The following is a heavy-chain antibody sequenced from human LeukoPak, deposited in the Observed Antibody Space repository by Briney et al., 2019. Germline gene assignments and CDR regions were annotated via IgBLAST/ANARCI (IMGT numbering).Heavy chain of an antibody. Sequence: PGGSLRLSCAASGFTFSNFWMTWVRQAPGKGLEWVANIKQDGSEKYYVDSVKGRFTISRDNAKNSLYLHMNSLRADDTAVYFCAKNYRLLGNWGQGTQVTVSS. V-gene: IGHV3-7*01. J-gene: IGHJ4*02. D-gene: IGHD5-24*01. CDR1: GFTFSNFW. CDR3: AKNYRLLGN. CDR2: IKQDGSEK.